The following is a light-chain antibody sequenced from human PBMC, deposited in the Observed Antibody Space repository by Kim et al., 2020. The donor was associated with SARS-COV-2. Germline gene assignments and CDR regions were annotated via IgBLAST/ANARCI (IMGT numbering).Light chain of an antibody. CDR3: NSRDSSGNHLWV. V-gene: IGLV3-19*01. CDR2: GKS. CDR1: SLRSYY. J-gene: IGLJ3*02. Sequence: SSELTQDPAVSVALGQTVRITCQGDSLRSYYASWYQQKPGQAPVLVIYGKSNRPSGIPDRFSGSSSGNTASLTITGDQAEDEADYYCNSRDSSGNHLWVF.